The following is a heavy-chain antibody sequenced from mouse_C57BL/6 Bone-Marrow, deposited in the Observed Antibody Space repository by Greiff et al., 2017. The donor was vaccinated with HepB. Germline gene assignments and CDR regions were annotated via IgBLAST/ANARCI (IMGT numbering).Heavy chain of an antibody. CDR3: ARKLAYCDY. J-gene: IGHJ2*01. Sequence: VQLQQSGPELVKPGASVKISCKASGYAFSSSWMNWVKQRPGKGLEWIGRIYPGDGDTNYNGKFKGKATLTAEKSSSTSYMQRSSLTSEDSAVYFCARKLAYCDYWGQGTTLTVSS. CDR1: GYAFSSSW. CDR2: IYPGDGDT. D-gene: IGHD4-1*01. V-gene: IGHV1-82*01.